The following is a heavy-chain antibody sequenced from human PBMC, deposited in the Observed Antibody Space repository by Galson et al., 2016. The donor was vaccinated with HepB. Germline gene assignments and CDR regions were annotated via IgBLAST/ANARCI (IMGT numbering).Heavy chain of an antibody. J-gene: IGHJ4*02. CDR3: AKENDFWSGYLIH. V-gene: IGHV3-23*01. CDR2: ISGTGGTT. CDR1: GFSFNSYA. Sequence: SLRLSCAVSGFSFNSYAFSWVRQTPGKGLEWVSAISGTGGTTDYTDSVKGRFTISRDNSKSRLYLQMNSLRAEDTAIYYCAKENDFWSGYLIHWGQGALVTVPS. D-gene: IGHD3-3*01.